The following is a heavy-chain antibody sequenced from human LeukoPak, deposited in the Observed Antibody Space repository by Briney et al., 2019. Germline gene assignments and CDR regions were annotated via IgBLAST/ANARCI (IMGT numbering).Heavy chain of an antibody. CDR3: AREGYCTSTSCYGKLDY. CDR2: ISSSSSTI. J-gene: IGHJ4*02. V-gene: IGHV3-48*01. Sequence: GGSLRLSCAASGFTFSSYAMNWVRQAPGKGLEWVSYISSSSSTIYYADSVKGRFTISRDNAMNSLFLQMSSLRAEDTAVYYCAREGYCTSTSCYGKLDYWGQGTLVTVSS. CDR1: GFTFSSYA. D-gene: IGHD2-2*01.